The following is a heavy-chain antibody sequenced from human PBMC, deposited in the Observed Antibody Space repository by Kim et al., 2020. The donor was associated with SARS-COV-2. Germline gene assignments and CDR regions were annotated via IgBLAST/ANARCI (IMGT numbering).Heavy chain of an antibody. J-gene: IGHJ3*02. D-gene: IGHD3-10*01. CDR3: ARDPPLLWFGELFDAFDI. Sequence: GGSLRLSCAASGFTFSSYWMSWVRQAPGKGLEWVANIKQDGSEKYYVDSVKGRFTISRDNAKNSLYLQMNSLRAEDKAVDYCARDPPLLWFGELFDAFDIWGQGTMVTVSS. V-gene: IGHV3-7*03. CDR1: GFTFSSYW. CDR2: IKQDGSEK.